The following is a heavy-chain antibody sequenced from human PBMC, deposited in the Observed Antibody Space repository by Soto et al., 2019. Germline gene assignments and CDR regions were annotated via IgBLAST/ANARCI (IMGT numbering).Heavy chain of an antibody. CDR2: IIPIFGTA. J-gene: IGHJ4*02. D-gene: IGHD6-19*01. CDR1: GGTFSSYA. V-gene: IGHV1-69*13. CDR3: ARVFYSSLIGGFDY. Sequence: ASVKVSCKASGGTFSSYAISWVRQAPGQGLEWMGGIIPIFGTANYAQKFQGRVTITADESTSTAYMELSSLRSEDTAVYYCARVFYSSLIGGFDYWGQGTLVTVSS.